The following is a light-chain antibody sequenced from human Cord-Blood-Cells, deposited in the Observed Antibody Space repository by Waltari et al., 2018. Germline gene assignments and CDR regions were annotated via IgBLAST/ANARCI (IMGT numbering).Light chain of an antibody. CDR3: QQSYSTPYT. V-gene: IGKV1-39*01. J-gene: IGKJ2*01. Sequence: GDRVTITCRASQSISSYLNWYQQKPGKAPKLLIYAASSLQSGVPSRFSVSGSGTDFTLTISSLQPEDFATYYCQQSYSTPYTFGHGTKLEIK. CDR1: QSISSY. CDR2: AAS.